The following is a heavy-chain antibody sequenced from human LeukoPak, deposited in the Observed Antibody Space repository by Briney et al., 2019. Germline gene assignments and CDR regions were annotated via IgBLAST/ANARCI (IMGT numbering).Heavy chain of an antibody. CDR1: GFTFSSYW. CDR3: TTDSRALRFLEWNNYYYYYMDV. Sequence: KTGGSLRLSCAASGFTFSSYWMHWVRQAPGKGLEWVGRIKSKTDGGTTDYAAPVKGRFTISRDDSKNTLYLQMNSLKTEDTAVYYCTTDSRALRFLEWNNYYYYYMDVWGKGTTVTVSS. J-gene: IGHJ6*03. CDR2: IKSKTDGGTT. V-gene: IGHV3-15*01. D-gene: IGHD3-3*01.